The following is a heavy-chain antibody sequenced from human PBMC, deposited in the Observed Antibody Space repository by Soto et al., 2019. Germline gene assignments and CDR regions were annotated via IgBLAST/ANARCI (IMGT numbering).Heavy chain of an antibody. J-gene: IGHJ6*02. V-gene: IGHV1-69*12. CDR1: GGTFSSYA. Sequence: QVQLVQSGAEVKKPGSSVKVSCKASGGTFSSYAISWVRQAPGQGLEWMGGIIPIFGTANYAQKFQGRVTITADESTSTAYMDLSSLRSEDTAVYYCARGKVVVVAAIDGMDVWGQGTTVTVSS. D-gene: IGHD2-15*01. CDR2: IIPIFGTA. CDR3: ARGKVVVVAAIDGMDV.